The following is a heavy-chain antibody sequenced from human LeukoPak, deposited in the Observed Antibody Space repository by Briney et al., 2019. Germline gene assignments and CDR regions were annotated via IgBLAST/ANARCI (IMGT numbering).Heavy chain of an antibody. CDR1: GFSLEDFA. J-gene: IGHJ3*02. V-gene: IGHV3-9*01. CDR3: VKDMGFDLLKDAFHI. Sequence: GGSLRLSSVGSGFSLEDFAMHWVRQVPGKGLEWVSSISWDSGSQAYTDSVKGRFTISRDNDKNSLYLQMDSLRPEDTAFYYCVKDMGFDLLKDAFHIWGQGTLVTVSS. CDR2: ISWDSGSQ. D-gene: IGHD3-9*01.